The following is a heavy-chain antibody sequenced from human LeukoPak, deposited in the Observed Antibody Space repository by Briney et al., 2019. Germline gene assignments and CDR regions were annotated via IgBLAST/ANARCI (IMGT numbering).Heavy chain of an antibody. CDR3: ARGRNYDSGSYHFFDY. CDR2: IYYSGST. Sequence: SETLSLTCTVSGGSISSSSDYWGWIRQPPGKGLEWIGSIYYSGSTYYNPSLKSRVTISVDTSKNQFSLKLSSVTAADTAVYFCARGRNYDSGSYHFFDYWSQGTLVTVSS. CDR1: GGSISSSSDY. J-gene: IGHJ4*02. D-gene: IGHD3-10*01. V-gene: IGHV4-39*07.